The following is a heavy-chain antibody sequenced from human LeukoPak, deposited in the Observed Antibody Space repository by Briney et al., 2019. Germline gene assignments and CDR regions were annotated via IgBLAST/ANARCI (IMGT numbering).Heavy chain of an antibody. CDR2: INAGNGNT. V-gene: IGHV1-3*01. D-gene: IGHD2-15*01. CDR3: TSTLGYCSGGSCYRFDN. Sequence: GASVKVSCKASGYTFTSYAMHWVRQAPGQRLEWMGWINAGNGNTKYSQNFQGRVTVTRDTSASTVYMELSSLRSEDTAVYYCTSTLGYCSGGSCYRFDNWGQGTLVTVSS. J-gene: IGHJ4*02. CDR1: GYTFTSYA.